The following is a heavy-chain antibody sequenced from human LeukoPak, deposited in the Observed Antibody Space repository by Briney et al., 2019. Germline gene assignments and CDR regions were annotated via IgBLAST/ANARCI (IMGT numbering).Heavy chain of an antibody. V-gene: IGHV3-7*01. Sequence: GGSLRLSCAASGFTFTTYWMSWVRKPPGKGLERVANIKQDGSEKYYVDSVKGRFTISRDNAKNSLYLQMNSLRAEDTAVYYCARARYNYYYMDVWGKGTTVTISS. CDR1: GFTFTTYW. CDR2: IKQDGSEK. J-gene: IGHJ6*03. CDR3: ARARYNYYYMDV.